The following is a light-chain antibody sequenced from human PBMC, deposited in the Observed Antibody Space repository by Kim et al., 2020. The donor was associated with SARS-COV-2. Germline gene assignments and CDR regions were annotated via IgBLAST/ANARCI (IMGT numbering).Light chain of an antibody. CDR2: HAA. CDR1: ENVINY. V-gene: IGKV3-11*01. CDR3: QQRSKWPLT. J-gene: IGKJ4*01. Sequence: LSPGQRATRSCRASENVINYLVWYQQKLGQAPRLLIYHAANRATGIPDRFSGDGSGTDFTLTISSLDPEDSAIYYCQQRSKWPLTFGGGTKVDIK.